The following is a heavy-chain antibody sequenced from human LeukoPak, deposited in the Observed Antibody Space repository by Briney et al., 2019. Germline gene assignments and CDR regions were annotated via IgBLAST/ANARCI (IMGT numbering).Heavy chain of an antibody. V-gene: IGHV3-74*01. D-gene: IGHD6-13*01. Sequence: GGSLRLSCAASGFTFSSYWMHWVRQAPGKGLVWVSRINSDGSSTSYADSVKGRFTISRDNSKNTLYLQMNSLRAEDTAVYYCAKSSSWYGDFDYWGQGTLVTVSS. CDR2: INSDGSST. J-gene: IGHJ4*02. CDR3: AKSSSWYGDFDY. CDR1: GFTFSSYW.